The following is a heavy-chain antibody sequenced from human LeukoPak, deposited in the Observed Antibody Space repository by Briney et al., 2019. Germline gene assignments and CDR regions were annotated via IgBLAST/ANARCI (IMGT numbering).Heavy chain of an antibody. CDR3: AKPPAEYRSNWYTYFFDY. CDR1: GFTFSIYA. CDR2: IRSSGGST. Sequence: GESMTLSCAASGFTFSIYAMGWVRQAAGKGLEWVSAIRSSGGSTYYADSVKGRFTVSRDNSKNMLYLQMNSLRAEDTAIYYCAKPPAEYRSNWYTYFFDYWGQGSLVTVSS. J-gene: IGHJ4*02. V-gene: IGHV3-23*01. D-gene: IGHD6-13*01.